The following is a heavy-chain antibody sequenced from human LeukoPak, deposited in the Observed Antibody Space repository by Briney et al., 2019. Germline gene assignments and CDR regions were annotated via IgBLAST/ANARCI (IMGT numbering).Heavy chain of an antibody. Sequence: PGGSLRLSCAASGFTFDDYAMHWVRQAPGKGLEWVSGISWNSGSIGYADSVKGRFTISRDNAKNSLYLQMNSLRAEDTAVYYCARDRGSSWYFDYWGQGTLVTVSS. CDR2: ISWNSGSI. CDR1: GFTFDDYA. J-gene: IGHJ4*02. CDR3: ARDRGSSWYFDY. V-gene: IGHV3-9*01. D-gene: IGHD6-13*01.